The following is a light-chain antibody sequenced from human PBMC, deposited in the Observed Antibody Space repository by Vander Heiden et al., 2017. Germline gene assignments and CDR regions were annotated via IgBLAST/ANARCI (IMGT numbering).Light chain of an antibody. V-gene: IGKV1-33*01. CDR3: QQDDNLPLT. CDR1: QDISNY. J-gene: IGKJ1*01. Sequence: IKMTKSPSSLSASVGDRVTITCQTSQDISNYLNWYQQKPGKAPKLLIYDASNLETGVPSRFSGSGSGTDFTFTISSLQPEDIATYYCQQDDNLPLTFGQGTKVEIK. CDR2: DAS.